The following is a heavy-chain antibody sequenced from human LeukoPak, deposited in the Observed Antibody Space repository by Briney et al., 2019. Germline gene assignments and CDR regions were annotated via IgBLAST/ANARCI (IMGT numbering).Heavy chain of an antibody. Sequence: ASVKVSCKASGYTFTSYDINWVRQATGQGLEWIGWMNPNSGNTGYAQKFQGRVTMTRNTSISTTYMELSSLRSEDTAVYYCARVESSYSSGFDYWGQGTLVTVSS. CDR1: GYTFTSYD. J-gene: IGHJ4*02. V-gene: IGHV1-8*01. CDR3: ARVESSYSSGFDY. CDR2: MNPNSGNT. D-gene: IGHD3-22*01.